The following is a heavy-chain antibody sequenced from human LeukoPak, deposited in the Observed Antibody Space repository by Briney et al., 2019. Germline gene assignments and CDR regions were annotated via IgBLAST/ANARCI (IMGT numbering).Heavy chain of an antibody. Sequence: AGGSLRLSCAASGFTFNTYAMSWVRQAPWERLQWVSGISDSGGNTYYADSVRGRFTISRDNSKNTLYLQMNSLRAEDTAVYYCARNRSSWLIDYWGQGTLVTVSS. CDR3: ARNRSSWLIDY. D-gene: IGHD6-6*01. CDR1: GFTFNTYA. V-gene: IGHV3-23*01. J-gene: IGHJ4*02. CDR2: ISDSGGNT.